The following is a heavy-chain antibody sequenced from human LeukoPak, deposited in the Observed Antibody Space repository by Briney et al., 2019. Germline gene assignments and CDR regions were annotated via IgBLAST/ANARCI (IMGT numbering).Heavy chain of an antibody. J-gene: IGHJ4*02. CDR3: TRDMIRGVPDYIDY. V-gene: IGHV3-30-3*01. D-gene: IGHD3-10*01. Sequence: GGSLRLSCAATGFRFSSYDKHWVRQAPGKGLEWVAAISAEGDIQIYLDSVMGRFTISRDNSKSTLYLQMNSLRIEDTGFYYCTRDMIRGVPDYIDYWGQGTLVTVSS. CDR2: ISAEGDIQ. CDR1: GFRFSSYD.